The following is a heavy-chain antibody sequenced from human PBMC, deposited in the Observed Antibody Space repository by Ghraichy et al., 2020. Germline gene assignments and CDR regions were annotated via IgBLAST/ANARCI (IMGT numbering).Heavy chain of an antibody. J-gene: IGHJ6*02. CDR3: ARDSIRGYSYGYGMDV. D-gene: IGHD5-18*01. Sequence: GGSLRLSCAASGFTFSSYSMNWVRQAPGKGLEWVSSISSSSSYIYYADSVKGRFTISRDNAKNSLYLQMNSLRAEDTAVYYCARDSIRGYSYGYGMDVWGQGTTVTVSS. CDR2: ISSSSSYI. CDR1: GFTFSSYS. V-gene: IGHV3-21*01.